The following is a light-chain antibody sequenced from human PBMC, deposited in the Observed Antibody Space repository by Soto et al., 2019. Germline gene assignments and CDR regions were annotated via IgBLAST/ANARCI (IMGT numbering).Light chain of an antibody. CDR2: GAS. V-gene: IGKV3-20*01. Sequence: EILMTQSPDTLSVSPGERVTLSCRASRTVSNRLAWYQHKPGQAPRLLIYGASSRATGIPDRFSGSGSGADFTLTISRLEPEDLAVYYCQQYGSSPPITFGQGTRLEIK. CDR1: RTVSNR. J-gene: IGKJ5*01. CDR3: QQYGSSPPIT.